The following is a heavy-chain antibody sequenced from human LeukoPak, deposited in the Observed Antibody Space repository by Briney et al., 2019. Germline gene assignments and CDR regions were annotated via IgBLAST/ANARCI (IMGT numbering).Heavy chain of an antibody. Sequence: GGSLRLSCAASGFTFSSYAMSWVRQAPGKGLEWVSAISGSGGSTHYADSVKGRFTISRDNSKNSLYLQMNSLRAEDTAVYYCAELGITMIGGVWGKGTTVTISS. CDR3: AELGITMIGGV. CDR2: ISGSGGST. CDR1: GFTFSSYA. D-gene: IGHD3-10*02. J-gene: IGHJ6*04. V-gene: IGHV3-23*01.